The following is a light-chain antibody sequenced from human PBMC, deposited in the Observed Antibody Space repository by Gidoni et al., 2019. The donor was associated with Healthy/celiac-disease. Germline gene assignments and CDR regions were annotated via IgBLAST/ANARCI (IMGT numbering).Light chain of an antibody. V-gene: IGKV3-11*01. CDR3: QQRSNWLSIT. CDR2: DAS. CDR1: QSVSSY. Sequence: EIVLTQSPSTLSLSPGERATISCRASQSVSSYLAWYQQKPGQAPRLLIYDASNTATGIPARFSGSGSGTDFTLTTSSLEPEDVAVYYCQQRSNWLSITFGQXTRLEIK. J-gene: IGKJ5*01.